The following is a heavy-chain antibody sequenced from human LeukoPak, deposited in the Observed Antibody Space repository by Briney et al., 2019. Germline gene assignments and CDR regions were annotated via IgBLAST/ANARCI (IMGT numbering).Heavy chain of an antibody. V-gene: IGHV3-30*04. CDR2: ISYDGSNK. D-gene: IGHD3-10*01. J-gene: IGHJ4*02. CDR1: GFTFSSYA. CDR3: ARSRSTGSYVSPYFDY. Sequence: PGGPLRLSCAGSGFTFSSYAMHWVRQAPGKGLEWVAVISYDGSNKYYADSVKGRFTISRDNSKNTLYLQMNSLRAEDTAVYYCARSRSTGSYVSPYFDYWGQGTLVTVSS.